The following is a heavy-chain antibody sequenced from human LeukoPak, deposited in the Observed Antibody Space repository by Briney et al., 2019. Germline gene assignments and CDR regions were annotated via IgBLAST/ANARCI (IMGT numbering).Heavy chain of an antibody. D-gene: IGHD1-26*01. CDR1: GFTFSSYA. CDR3: VKLPKSGSYDY. V-gene: IGHV3-64D*09. J-gene: IGHJ4*02. CDR2: ISSNGGST. Sequence: GGSLRLSCSASGFTFSSYAMHWVRQAPGKGLEYVSAISSNGGSTYYADSVKGRFTISRDNYKNTLYLQMSSLRAEDTAVYYCVKLPKSGSYDYWGQGTLVTVSS.